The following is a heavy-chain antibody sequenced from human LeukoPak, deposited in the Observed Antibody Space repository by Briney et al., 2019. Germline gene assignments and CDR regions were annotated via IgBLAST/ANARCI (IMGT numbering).Heavy chain of an antibody. CDR3: ARGRIPGGHHYGSGSEFDP. Sequence: GGSLRLSCAASGFTFSSYEMNWVRQAPGKGLEWVSYISSSGSTIYYADSVKGRFTISRDNAKNSLYLQMNSLRAEDTAVYYCARGRIPGGHHYGSGSEFDPWGQGTLVTVSS. CDR2: ISSSGSTI. CDR1: GFTFSSYE. J-gene: IGHJ5*02. D-gene: IGHD3-10*01. V-gene: IGHV3-48*03.